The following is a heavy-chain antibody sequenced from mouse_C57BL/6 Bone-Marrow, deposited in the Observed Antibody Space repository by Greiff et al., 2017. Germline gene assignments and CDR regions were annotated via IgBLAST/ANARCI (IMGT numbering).Heavy chain of an antibody. J-gene: IGHJ4*01. CDR2: IYPGNSDT. CDR1: GYTFTSYW. D-gene: IGHD2-1*01. CDR3: TRGDGNYYYGMDY. Sequence: EVQLQQPGAELVKPGASVKMSCKTSGYTFTSYWMHWVKQRPGQGLEWIGIIYPGNSDTSYNQKFKGKAKLTAVTSTSTAYMELSSLTNEDSAVYYCTRGDGNYYYGMDYWGQGTSVTVSS. V-gene: IGHV1-5*01.